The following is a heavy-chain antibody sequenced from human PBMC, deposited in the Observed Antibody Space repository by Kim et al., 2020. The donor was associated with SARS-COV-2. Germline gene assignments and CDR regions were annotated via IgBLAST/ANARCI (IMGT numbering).Heavy chain of an antibody. Sequence: GGSLRLSCAASGFTFSSYSMNWVRQAPGKGLEWVSYISSSSSTIYYADSVKGRFTISRDNAKNSLYLQMNSLRAEDTAVYYCARDWRVIFWGQTLLYYGMDVWGQGTTVTVSS. V-gene: IGHV3-48*04. J-gene: IGHJ6*02. CDR1: GFTFSSYS. CDR2: ISSSSSTI. D-gene: IGHD3-16*01. CDR3: ARDWRVIFWGQTLLYYGMDV.